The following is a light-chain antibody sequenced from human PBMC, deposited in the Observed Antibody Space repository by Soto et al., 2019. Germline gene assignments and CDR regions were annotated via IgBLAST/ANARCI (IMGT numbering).Light chain of an antibody. Sequence: EIVLTQSPGTLSLSPADRATLSCRASETVTGKYLAWYQQKVGQAPRLLIYGASTRATGIPDRFSGSGSGTDFTLTIDRLEPEDFAVYYCHQYYSSPTTFGGGTKVDIK. CDR2: GAS. CDR3: HQYYSSPTT. V-gene: IGKV3-20*01. J-gene: IGKJ4*01. CDR1: ETVTGKY.